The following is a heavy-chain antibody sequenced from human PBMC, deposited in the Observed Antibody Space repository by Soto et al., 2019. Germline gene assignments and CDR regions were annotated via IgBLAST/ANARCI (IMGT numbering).Heavy chain of an antibody. CDR1: GYTFTSYG. J-gene: IGHJ4*02. D-gene: IGHD3-9*01. CDR2: ISAYNGNT. Sequence: ASVKVSCKASGYTFTSYGISWVRQAPGQGLEWMGWISAYNGNTNYAQKLQGRVTMTTDTSTSTAYMELRSLRSDDTAVYFCARGVYDILTGYSTTLDYWGQGTLVTVSS. V-gene: IGHV1-18*01. CDR3: ARGVYDILTGYSTTLDY.